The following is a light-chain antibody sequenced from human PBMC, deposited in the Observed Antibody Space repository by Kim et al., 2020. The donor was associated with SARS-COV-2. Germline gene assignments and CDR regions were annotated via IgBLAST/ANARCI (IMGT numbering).Light chain of an antibody. CDR3: QQNYGSPLT. V-gene: IGKV1-39*01. CDR1: QSIVNY. J-gene: IGKJ4*01. Sequence: AAVGDSITISWREGQSIVNYLNWYQHKPGRDPDLLISAGSSLRAGVPSRFSGSGSGTDFTLTISTLQPEDFATYYCQQNYGSPLTFGGGTKVDIK. CDR2: AGS.